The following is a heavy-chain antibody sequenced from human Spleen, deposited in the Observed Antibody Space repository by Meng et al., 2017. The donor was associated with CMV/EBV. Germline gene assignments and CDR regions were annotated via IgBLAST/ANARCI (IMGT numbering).Heavy chain of an antibody. Sequence: SETLSLTCAIYGGSFSGYWWNWIRQPPGKGLEWIGEINQSGTTKYSPSLKSRVTISVDTSKNQFSLKLSSVTAADTAVYYCARAGRKGGWYGYWGQGTLVTVSS. CDR3: ARAGRKGGWYGY. CDR1: GGSFSGYW. CDR2: INQSGTT. V-gene: IGHV4-34*01. J-gene: IGHJ4*02. D-gene: IGHD6-19*01.